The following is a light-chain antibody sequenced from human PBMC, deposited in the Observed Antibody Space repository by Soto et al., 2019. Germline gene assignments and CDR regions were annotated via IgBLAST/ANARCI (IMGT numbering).Light chain of an antibody. J-gene: IGLJ1*01. CDR3: LSYTASSTFV. V-gene: IGLV2-14*01. Sequence: QSVGTQPACVSVSPGQSITMSCTGTSSDIGAYNSVSWYQHHPGKAPKLIVFQVSFRPSAVSDRFSGSKSDNTASLTISGLQTEDEADYYCLSYTASSTFVFGTGTKVTV. CDR2: QVS. CDR1: SSDIGAYNS.